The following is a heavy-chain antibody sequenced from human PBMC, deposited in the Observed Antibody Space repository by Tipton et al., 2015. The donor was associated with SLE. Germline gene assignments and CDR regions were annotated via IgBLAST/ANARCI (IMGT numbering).Heavy chain of an antibody. Sequence: TLSLTCTVSGGSISSSNYYWGWIRQPPGNGLEWIGRIYYSGSTYYNPSLNSRVTISVDTSKNQFSLKLSSMTAADTAVYYCARHAVVVGNFQHWGPGTLVTVSS. CDR1: GGSISSSNYY. CDR3: ARHAVVVGNFQH. D-gene: IGHD2-15*01. V-gene: IGHV4-39*01. CDR2: IYYSGST. J-gene: IGHJ1*01.